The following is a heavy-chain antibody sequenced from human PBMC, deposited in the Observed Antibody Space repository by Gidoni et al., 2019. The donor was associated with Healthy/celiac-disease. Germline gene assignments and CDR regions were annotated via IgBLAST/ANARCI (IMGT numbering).Heavy chain of an antibody. J-gene: IGHJ4*02. Sequence: QLQLQESGPGLVKPSETLSLTCTVSGGSISSSSYYWGWIRQPPGKGLEWIGTIYYSGSTYYNPSLKCRVTISVDTSKNQFSLKLSSVTAADTAVYYCARRGDSGSYPETYYFDNWGQGTLVTVSS. V-gene: IGHV4-39*01. CDR3: ARRGDSGSYPETYYFDN. CDR1: GGSISSSSYY. CDR2: IYYSGST. D-gene: IGHD1-26*01.